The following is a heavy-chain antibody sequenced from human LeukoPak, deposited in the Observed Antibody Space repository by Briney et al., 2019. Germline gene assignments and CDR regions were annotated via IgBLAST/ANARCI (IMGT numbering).Heavy chain of an antibody. CDR3: ARLWSTSCKGGSCPHQPNY. V-gene: IGHV4-39*01. J-gene: IGHJ4*02. D-gene: IGHD2-15*01. Sequence: SETLSLTCTVSGGSISSSAYHWGWIRQPPGKGLEWIGTINYGGNTYYNLSLKSRVIICLDTSKNQFSLKLSSVTAADTAVYYCARLWSTSCKGGSCPHQPNYWGQGTRVTVPS. CDR1: GGSISSSAYH. CDR2: INYGGNT.